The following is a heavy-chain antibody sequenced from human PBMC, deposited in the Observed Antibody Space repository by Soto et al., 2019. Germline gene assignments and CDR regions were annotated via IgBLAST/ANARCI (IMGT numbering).Heavy chain of an antibody. CDR2: IDPVASDD. J-gene: IGHJ5*01. CDR1: GYIFTKQW. D-gene: IGHD3-22*01. CDR3: ARRALDPSGHYSPYNWFDS. V-gene: IGHV5-51*01. Sequence: GASLKISCQGSGYIFTKQWIAWVRQKPGKRLELMVIIDPVASDDSYSPSFEGKVSISVDKSNNTDFLRWDKLKTSDTATYFCARRALDPSGHYSPYNWFDSWGQGTQVTVSS.